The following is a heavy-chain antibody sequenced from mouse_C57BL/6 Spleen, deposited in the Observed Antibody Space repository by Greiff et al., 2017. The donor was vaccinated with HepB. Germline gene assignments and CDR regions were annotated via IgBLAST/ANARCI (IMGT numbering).Heavy chain of an antibody. CDR2: INPYNGGT. D-gene: IGHD4-1*01. J-gene: IGHJ2*01. CDR1: GYTFTDYY. CDR3: ARAGTGTGYFDY. Sequence: VQLQQSGPVLVKPGASVKMSCKASGYTFTDYYMNWVKQSNGKSLEWIGVINPYNGGTIYNQKFKGKATLTVDKSSSTAYMELNSLTSEDSAVYYCARAGTGTGYFDYWGQGTTLTVSS. V-gene: IGHV1-19*01.